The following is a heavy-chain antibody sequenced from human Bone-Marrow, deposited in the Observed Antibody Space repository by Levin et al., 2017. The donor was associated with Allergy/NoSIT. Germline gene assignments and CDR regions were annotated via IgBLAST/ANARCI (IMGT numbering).Heavy chain of an antibody. Sequence: GGSLRLSCAASEFTVSNTYINWVRLAPGKGLEWVSLITGGGDTYYADSVKGRCTISRDNFKNTVYLEINTLRAEDTAVYYCARDYIGSGSSGVALDIWGQGTMVTVSS. J-gene: IGHJ3*02. CDR1: EFTVSNTY. CDR2: ITGGGDT. CDR3: ARDYIGSGSSGVALDI. D-gene: IGHD3-10*01. V-gene: IGHV3-53*01.